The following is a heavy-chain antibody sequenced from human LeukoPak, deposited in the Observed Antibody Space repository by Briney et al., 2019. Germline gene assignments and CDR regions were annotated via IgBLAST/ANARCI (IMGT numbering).Heavy chain of an antibody. J-gene: IGHJ4*02. CDR2: ISGSGGRT. CDR1: GFTFSSYV. Sequence: PGGSLRLSCAASGFTFSSYVMSWVRPAPGRGLEWVSAISGSGGRTYYADSVKGRLTISRDNSKNTLYLQMNSLRAQDPAVYYCANVLQDGLRITMVRGVIAVFDYWGQGTLVTVSS. CDR3: ANVLQDGLRITMVRGVIAVFDY. D-gene: IGHD3-10*01. V-gene: IGHV3-23*01.